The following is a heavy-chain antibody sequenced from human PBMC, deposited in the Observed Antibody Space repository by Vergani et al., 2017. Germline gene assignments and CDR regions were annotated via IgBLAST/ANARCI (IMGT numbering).Heavy chain of an antibody. CDR1: GYSFTSYW. J-gene: IGHJ4*02. Sequence: EVQLVQSGAEVKKPGESLKISCKGSGYSFTSYWIGWVRQMPGKGLEWMGIIYPGDSDTRYSPSFQGQVTISADKSISTAYLQWSSLKASDTAMYYCARSVRIAAADRHFDYWGQGTLVTVSS. V-gene: IGHV5-51*01. D-gene: IGHD6-13*01. CDR3: ARSVRIAAADRHFDY. CDR2: IYPGDSDT.